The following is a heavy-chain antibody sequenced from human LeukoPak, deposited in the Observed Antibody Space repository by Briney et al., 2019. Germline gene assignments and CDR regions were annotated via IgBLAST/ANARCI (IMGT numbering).Heavy chain of an antibody. V-gene: IGHV3-11*01. D-gene: IGHD3-22*01. Sequence: GGSLRLSCAASGFTFSDYYMSWIRQAPGKGLEWVSYISSSGSTKYYADSVKGRFTISRDNAKNSLYLQMNSLRAEDTALYYCAKTFKRITMIVVDSDAFDIWGQGTMVTVSS. CDR1: GFTFSDYY. CDR3: AKTFKRITMIVVDSDAFDI. J-gene: IGHJ3*02. CDR2: ISSSGSTK.